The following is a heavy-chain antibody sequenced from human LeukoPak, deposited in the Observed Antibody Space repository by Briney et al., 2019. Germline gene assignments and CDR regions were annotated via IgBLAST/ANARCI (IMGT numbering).Heavy chain of an antibody. CDR1: GFTFSSYS. CDR2: ISSSSSYI. D-gene: IGHD3-10*01. CDR3: ARELRGSGSSNY. Sequence: GGSLRLSCAASGFTFSSYSMNWVRQAPGKGLEWVSSISSSSSYIYYADSVKGRFTISRGNAKNSLYLQMNSLRAEDTAVYYCARELRGSGSSNYWGQGTLVTVSS. J-gene: IGHJ4*02. V-gene: IGHV3-21*01.